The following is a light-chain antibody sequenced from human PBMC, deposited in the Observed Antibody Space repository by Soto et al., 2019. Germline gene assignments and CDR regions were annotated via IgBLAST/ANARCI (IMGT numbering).Light chain of an antibody. CDR3: SSYTRSTKYV. Sequence: QSVLTQPASVSGSPGQSITVSCTGTSSDVGAYDYVSWYQHHPGKAPKLIIYEVTNRPSGVSNRFSGSKSGNTASLTISGLQAEDEADYYCSSYTRSTKYVFGTGTKVTV. CDR2: EVT. V-gene: IGLV2-14*01. J-gene: IGLJ1*01. CDR1: SSDVGAYDY.